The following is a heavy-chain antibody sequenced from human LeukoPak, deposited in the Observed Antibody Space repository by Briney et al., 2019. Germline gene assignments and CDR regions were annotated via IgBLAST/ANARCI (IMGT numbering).Heavy chain of an antibody. V-gene: IGHV4-59*12. CDR2: IYYSGST. CDR3: VRGGPENGNWRYYFDF. D-gene: IGHD1-1*01. CDR1: GGSISSYY. Sequence: SETLSLTCTVSGGSISSYYWSWIRQPPGKGLEWIGYIYYSGSTYYNPSLKSRVTISVDTSKNQFSLKLSSVTAADTAVYYCVRGGPENGNWRYYFDFWGQGTLVSVSS. J-gene: IGHJ4*02.